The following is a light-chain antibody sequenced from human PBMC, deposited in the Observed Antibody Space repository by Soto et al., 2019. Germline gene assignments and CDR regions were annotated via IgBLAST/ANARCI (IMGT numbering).Light chain of an antibody. CDR1: QSISNW. J-gene: IGKJ1*01. CDR3: QQYKSYPWT. CDR2: KAS. Sequence: DIQMTQSPSTLSASVGDRVTITCRASQSISNWLAWYHQKPGKAPKLLIYKASSLQSGVPSRFSGSGSGTDFTLTISSLQPDDFATYYCQQYKSYPWTFGQGTKVEIK. V-gene: IGKV1-5*03.